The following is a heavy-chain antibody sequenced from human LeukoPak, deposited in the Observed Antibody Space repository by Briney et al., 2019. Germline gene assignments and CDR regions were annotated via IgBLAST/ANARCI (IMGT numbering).Heavy chain of an antibody. J-gene: IGHJ6*02. V-gene: IGHV3-48*01. Sequence: SGGSLRLSCAASGFTFSSYSMNWVRQAPGKGLEWVSYISSSSSTIYYADSVKGRFTISRDNAKNSLYLQMNSLRAEDTAVYYCARVWETPYYDFWSGYYRGGGDYYYGMGVWGQGTTVTVSS. CDR1: GFTFSSYS. D-gene: IGHD3-3*01. CDR3: ARVWETPYYDFWSGYYRGGGDYYYGMGV. CDR2: ISSSSSTI.